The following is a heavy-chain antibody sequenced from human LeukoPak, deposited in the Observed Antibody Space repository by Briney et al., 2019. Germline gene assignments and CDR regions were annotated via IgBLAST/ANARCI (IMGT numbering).Heavy chain of an antibody. J-gene: IGHJ4*02. Sequence: ASLKLSCKASVYTFTVQYLHWVRQTPEQGLEWMGWIKPDSGGTNYAPKFQGRVTMTRDTPINTGYMELGRLRSDDTAVYYCASGSGTYSPDYWGQGTLVTVSS. D-gene: IGHD3-10*01. CDR3: ASGSGTYSPDY. V-gene: IGHV1-2*02. CDR1: VYTFTVQY. CDR2: IKPDSGGT.